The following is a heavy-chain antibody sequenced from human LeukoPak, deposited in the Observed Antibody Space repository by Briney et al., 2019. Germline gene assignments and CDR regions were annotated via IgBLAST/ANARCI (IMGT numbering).Heavy chain of an antibody. D-gene: IGHD5-24*01. V-gene: IGHV4-39*01. CDR3: ARPQRWLQTTAAFDI. CDR1: GGSISSSSYY. J-gene: IGHJ3*02. Sequence: SETLSLTCTVSGGSISSSSYYWGWIRRPPGKGLEWIGSIYYSGSTYYNPSLKSRVTISVDTSKNQFSLKLSSVTAADTAVYYCARPQRWLQTTAAFDIWGQGTMVTVSS. CDR2: IYYSGST.